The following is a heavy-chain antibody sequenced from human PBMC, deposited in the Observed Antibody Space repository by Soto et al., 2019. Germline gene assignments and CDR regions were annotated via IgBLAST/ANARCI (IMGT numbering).Heavy chain of an antibody. J-gene: IGHJ4*02. Sequence: GGSLRLSCAASGFTFSSYWMSWVRQAPGKGLEWVANIKQDGSEKYYVDSVKGRFTISRDNAKNSLYLQMNSLRAEDTAVYYCARDARYCSGGSCPEGFDYSGQGTLVTVSS. V-gene: IGHV3-7*01. CDR2: IKQDGSEK. D-gene: IGHD2-15*01. CDR1: GFTFSSYW. CDR3: ARDARYCSGGSCPEGFDY.